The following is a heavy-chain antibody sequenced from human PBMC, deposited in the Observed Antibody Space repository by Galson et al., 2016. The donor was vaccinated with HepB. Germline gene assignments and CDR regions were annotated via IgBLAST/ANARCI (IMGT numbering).Heavy chain of an antibody. CDR1: GFTFSSYA. D-gene: IGHD3-9*01. CDR2: ISYDGNNK. J-gene: IGHJ4*02. V-gene: IGHV3-30*04. CDR3: ARVAWSYDFLTAQLRPGGGLDY. Sequence: SLRLSCAASGFTFSSYAMHWVRQAPGKGLEWVAVISYDGNNKFYADSVKGRFTISRDNSKNTLYLQMNSLRPEDTAVYYCARVAWSYDFLTAQLRPGGGLDYWGQGTLVTFSS.